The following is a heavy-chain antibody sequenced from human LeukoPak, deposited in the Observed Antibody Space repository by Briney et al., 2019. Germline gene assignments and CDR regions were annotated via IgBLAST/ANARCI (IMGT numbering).Heavy chain of an antibody. D-gene: IGHD6-19*01. CDR3: ARGRIAVANNWFDP. V-gene: IGHV1-69*05. CDR2: IIPIFGTA. CDR1: GGTFSSYA. J-gene: IGHJ5*02. Sequence: ASVKVSCXASGGTFSSYAISWVRQAPGQGLEWMTGIIPIFGTANYAQKFQGRVTITTDESTSTAYMELSSLRSEDTAVYYCARGRIAVANNWFDPWGQGTLVTVSS.